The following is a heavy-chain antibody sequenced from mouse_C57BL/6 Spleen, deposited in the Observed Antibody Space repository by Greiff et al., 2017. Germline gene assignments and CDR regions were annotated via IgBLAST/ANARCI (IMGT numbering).Heavy chain of an antibody. CDR2: ISYDGSN. CDR3: ASGDYDRYFDV. V-gene: IGHV3-6*01. CDR1: GYSITSGYY. Sequence: EVKLMESGPGLVKPSQSLSLTCSVTGYSITSGYYWNWIRQFPGNKLEWMGYISYDGSNNYNPSLKNRISITRDTSKNQFFLKLNSVTTEDTATYYCASGDYDRYFDVWGTGTTVTVSS. J-gene: IGHJ1*03. D-gene: IGHD2-4*01.